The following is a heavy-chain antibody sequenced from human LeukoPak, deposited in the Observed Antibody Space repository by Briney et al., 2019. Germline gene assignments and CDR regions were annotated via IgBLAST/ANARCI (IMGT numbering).Heavy chain of an antibody. V-gene: IGHV4-59*01. D-gene: IGHD2-2*01. CDR3: ARLKCISTTCPSRYVMDV. Sequence: PSETLSLTCSVSGGSISSYYWSWIRQPPGKGLEYIGYIYYSGSTNYNPSLKSRVTISVDTSKDQFSLNLTSVTAADTAVYYCARLKCISTTCPSRYVMDVWGQGTAVTVSS. J-gene: IGHJ6*02. CDR2: IYYSGST. CDR1: GGSISSYY.